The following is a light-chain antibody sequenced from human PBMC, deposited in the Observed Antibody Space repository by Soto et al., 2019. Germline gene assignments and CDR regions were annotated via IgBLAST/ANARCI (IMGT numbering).Light chain of an antibody. V-gene: IGKV3D-11*02. CDR2: DAS. Sequence: EIVLTQSPATLSLSPGERATLSCRASQRISSSSLAWYQQKPGQAPRLLIYDASNRATGIPARFSGSGSGTDFTLTISSLEPEDFAVYYCQQRSNWQITFGQGTRLEIK. CDR1: QRISSSS. J-gene: IGKJ5*01. CDR3: QQRSNWQIT.